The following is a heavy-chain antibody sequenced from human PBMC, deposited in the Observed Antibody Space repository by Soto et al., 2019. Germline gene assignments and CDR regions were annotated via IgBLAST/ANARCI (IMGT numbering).Heavy chain of an antibody. D-gene: IGHD3-10*01. CDR1: GFTFSTYA. Sequence: GGSLRLSCAASGFTFSTYAMTWVRQAPGRGLEWVSSISGSAGNTYYADSVKGRFTISRDNSKNTLYVQMNSLRAEDTAVYYCAKMKGDYYGSSDYWGQGTLVTVSS. CDR3: AKMKGDYYGSSDY. CDR2: ISGSAGNT. J-gene: IGHJ4*02. V-gene: IGHV3-23*01.